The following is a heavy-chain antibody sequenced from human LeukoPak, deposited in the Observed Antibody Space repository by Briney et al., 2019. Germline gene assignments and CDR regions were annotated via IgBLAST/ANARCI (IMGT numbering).Heavy chain of an antibody. V-gene: IGHV3-53*01. CDR2: IFSTDKT. CDR1: GITVSTNY. D-gene: IGHD3-22*01. Sequence: GGSLRLTCAASGITVSTNYMNWVRQAPGKGLEWVSVIFSTDKTNYADSVQGRFTISRDPSKNTVYLQMNSLRGEDTAVYYCAKALQGPYYYDSSGPPAFDIWGQGTMVTVSS. J-gene: IGHJ3*02. CDR3: AKALQGPYYYDSSGPPAFDI.